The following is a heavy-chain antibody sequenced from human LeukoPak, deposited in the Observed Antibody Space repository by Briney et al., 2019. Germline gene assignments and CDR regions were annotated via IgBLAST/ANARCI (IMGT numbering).Heavy chain of an antibody. CDR1: GYTFTSYD. Sequence: ASVKVSCKASGYTFTSYDINWVRQAPGQGLEWMGWISAYNGNTNYAQKLQGRVTMTTDTSTSTAYMELRSLRSDDTAVYYCARDVGSGWYRGVDYWGQGTLVTVSS. D-gene: IGHD6-19*01. CDR2: ISAYNGNT. CDR3: ARDVGSGWYRGVDY. J-gene: IGHJ4*02. V-gene: IGHV1-18*01.